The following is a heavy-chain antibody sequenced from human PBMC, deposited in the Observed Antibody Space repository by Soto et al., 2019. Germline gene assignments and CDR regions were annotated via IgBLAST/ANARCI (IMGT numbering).Heavy chain of an antibody. CDR1: GFTFDDYA. CDR3: VRSKGGYSYGTPFDY. Sequence: EVQLEESGGALVQPGRSLRLSCAASGFTFDDYAMHWVRQVLGKGLEWVSSMSWNSGNIGYADSVKGRFTTSSDNDKNSLHLQMNSLRHEDTALYYCVRSKGGYSYGTPFDYCGQGTLVTVSS. V-gene: IGHV3-9*01. D-gene: IGHD5-18*01. J-gene: IGHJ4*02. CDR2: MSWNSGNI.